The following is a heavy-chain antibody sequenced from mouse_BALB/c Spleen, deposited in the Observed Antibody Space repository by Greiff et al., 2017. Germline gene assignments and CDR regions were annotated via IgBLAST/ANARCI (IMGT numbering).Heavy chain of an antibody. D-gene: IGHD2-14*01. V-gene: IGHV1S56*01. CDR3: AREVRVKFDY. CDR2: IYPGNVNT. J-gene: IGHJ2*01. CDR1: GYTFTSYY. Sequence: LVESGPELVKPGASVRISCKASGYTFTSYYIHWVKQRPGQGLEWIGWIYPGNVNTKYNEKFKGKATLTADKSSSTAYMQLSSLTSEDSAVYFCAREVRVKFDYWGQGTTLTVSS.